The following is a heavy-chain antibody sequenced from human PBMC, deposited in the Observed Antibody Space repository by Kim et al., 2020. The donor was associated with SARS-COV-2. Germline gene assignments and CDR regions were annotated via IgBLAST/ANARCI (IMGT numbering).Heavy chain of an antibody. CDR3: ARGGLRYYYYYGMDV. D-gene: IGHD5-12*01. V-gene: IGHV4-34*01. J-gene: IGHJ6*02. Sequence: PSLKSRVTISVDTSKNQFSLKLSSVTAADTAVYYCARGGLRYYYYYGMDVWGQGTTVTVSS.